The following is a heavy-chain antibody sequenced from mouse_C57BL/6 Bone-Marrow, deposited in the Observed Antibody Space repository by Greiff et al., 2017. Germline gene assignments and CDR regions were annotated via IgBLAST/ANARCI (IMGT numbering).Heavy chain of an antibody. V-gene: IGHV1-22*01. Sequence: EVKLQQSGPELVKPGASVKMSCKASGYTFTDYNMHWVKQSHGKSLEWIGFINPNNGGTSYNQKFKGKATLTVNKSSSTAYMELRSLTSKDSAVYDCARRHGDYSRYAMDDWGKGTTVTVSS. D-gene: IGHD2-13*01. CDR3: ARRHGDYSRYAMDD. CDR1: GYTFTDYN. CDR2: INPNNGGT. J-gene: IGHJ4*01.